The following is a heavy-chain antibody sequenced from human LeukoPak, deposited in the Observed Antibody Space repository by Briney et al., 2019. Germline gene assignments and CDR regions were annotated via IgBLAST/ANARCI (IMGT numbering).Heavy chain of an antibody. CDR2: IKEDGSQK. D-gene: IGHD6-13*01. Sequence: GGSLRLSCAGSGFTFSNYWMNWVRQAPGKGLEWVANIKEDGSQKYYVDSVKGRFTISRDNAKNSLYLQMNSLRAEDTAVYYCARFPLFGAAAGMRYWYFDLWGRGTLVNVPS. J-gene: IGHJ2*01. CDR1: GFTFSNYW. CDR3: ARFPLFGAAAGMRYWYFDL. V-gene: IGHV3-7*01.